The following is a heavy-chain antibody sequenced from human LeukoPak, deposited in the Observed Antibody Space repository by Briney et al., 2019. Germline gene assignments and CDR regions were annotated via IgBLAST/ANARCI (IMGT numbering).Heavy chain of an antibody. CDR3: AGHMSVVTTYFDL. V-gene: IGHV4-4*09. CDR1: GGSISSYY. CDR2: IYTSGST. J-gene: IGHJ2*01. Sequence: PSETLSLTCTVSGGSISSYYWSWIRQPPGKGLEWIGYIYTSGSTNYNPSLKSRVTISVDTSKNQFSLKLSSVTAADTAVYCCAGHMSVVTTYFDLWGRGTLVTVSS. D-gene: IGHD4-23*01.